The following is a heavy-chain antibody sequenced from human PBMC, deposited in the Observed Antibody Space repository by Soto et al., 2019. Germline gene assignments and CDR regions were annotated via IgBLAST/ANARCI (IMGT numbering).Heavy chain of an antibody. CDR2: IVVGSGST. J-gene: IGHJ4*02. CDR1: GFTFTSSA. CDR3: ATQKNYCSGGSCYPARY. D-gene: IGHD2-15*01. V-gene: IGHV1-58*01. Sequence: SLKVSCKASGFTFTSSAVQWVRQARGQRLEWIGWIVVGSGSTNYAQKFQERVTMTRDMSTSTAYMELSSLRSEDTAVYYCATQKNYCSGGSCYPARYWGQGTLVTVSS.